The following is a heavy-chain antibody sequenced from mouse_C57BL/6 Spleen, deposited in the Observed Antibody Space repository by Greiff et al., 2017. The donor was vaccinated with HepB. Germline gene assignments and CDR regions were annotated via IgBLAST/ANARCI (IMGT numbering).Heavy chain of an antibody. J-gene: IGHJ1*03. CDR2: IYPSDSET. CDR1: GYTFTSYW. V-gene: IGHV1-61*01. Sequence: VQLQQPGAELVRPGSSVKLSCKASGYTFTSYWMDWVKQRPGQGLEWIGNIYPSDSETHYNQKFKDKATLTVDKSSSTAYMQLSSLTSEDSAVYYCARGGIHWYFDVWGTGTTVTVSS. CDR3: ARGGIHWYFDV.